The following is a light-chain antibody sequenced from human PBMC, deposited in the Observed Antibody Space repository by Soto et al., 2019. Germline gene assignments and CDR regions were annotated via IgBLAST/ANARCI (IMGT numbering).Light chain of an antibody. Sequence: IVFTQSPATLSLSPGERATLSCRASQSVSSSYLAWYQQKPGLAPRLLIYDASSRATGIPDRFSGSGSGTDFTLSISRLEPEDFAVYYCQQYGSSPYTFGQGTKLEIK. V-gene: IGKV3D-20*01. CDR1: QSVSSSY. J-gene: IGKJ2*01. CDR2: DAS. CDR3: QQYGSSPYT.